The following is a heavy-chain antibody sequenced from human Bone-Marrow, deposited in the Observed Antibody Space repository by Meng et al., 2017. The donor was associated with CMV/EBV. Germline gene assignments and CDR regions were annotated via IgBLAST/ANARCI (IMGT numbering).Heavy chain of an antibody. V-gene: IGHV3-66*02. CDR1: GFTVSSNY. Sequence: GGSLRLSCAASGFTVSSNYMSWVRQAPGKGLEWVSVIYSGGTTYYADSVKGRFTISRDNSKNTLYLQMNSLRAEDTAVYYCARDNPGYSSSWYVPYYYGMDVWGQGTTVAFSS. D-gene: IGHD6-13*01. J-gene: IGHJ6*02. CDR2: IYSGGTT. CDR3: ARDNPGYSSSWYVPYYYGMDV.